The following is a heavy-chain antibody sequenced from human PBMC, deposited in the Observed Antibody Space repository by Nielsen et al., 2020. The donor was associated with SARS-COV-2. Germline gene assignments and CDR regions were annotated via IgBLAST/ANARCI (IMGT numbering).Heavy chain of an antibody. V-gene: IGHV4-39*01. CDR2: IYYSGST. D-gene: IGHD6-13*01. CDR1: GGSISRSSYY. J-gene: IGHJ6*02. Sequence: SETLSLTYTVSGGSISRSSYYWGWIRQSPGKGLEWIGSIYYSGSTYYNPSLKSRVTISVDTSKNQFSLKLSSVTAADTAVYYCARPLSSSWYSDGMDVWGQGTTVTVSS. CDR3: ARPLSSSWYSDGMDV.